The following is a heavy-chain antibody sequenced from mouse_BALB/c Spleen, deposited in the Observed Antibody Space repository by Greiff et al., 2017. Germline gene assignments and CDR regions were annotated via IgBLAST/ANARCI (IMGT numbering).Heavy chain of an antibody. CDR1: GYAFTNYL. Sequence: VQRVESGAELVRPGTSVKVSCKASGYAFTNYLIEWVKQRPGQGLEWIGVINPGSGGTNYNEKFKGKATLTADKSSSTAYMQLSSLTSDDSAVYFCARGGTGNFDVWGAGTTVTVSS. D-gene: IGHD1-1*02. CDR3: ARGGTGNFDV. V-gene: IGHV1-54*01. CDR2: INPGSGGT. J-gene: IGHJ1*01.